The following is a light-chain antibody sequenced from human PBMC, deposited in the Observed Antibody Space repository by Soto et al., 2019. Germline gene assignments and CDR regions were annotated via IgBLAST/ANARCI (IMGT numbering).Light chain of an antibody. CDR2: DAS. CDR3: QQYYTYSLT. Sequence: DIQMTQSPSTLSASVGDRVTITCRASQSFSTWLAWYQQKPGKAPKLLIYDASSLESGVPSRFSGSGSGTEFTLTIRSLQPDDFATYYCQQYYTYSLTFGGGTKV. J-gene: IGKJ4*01. CDR1: QSFSTW. V-gene: IGKV1-5*01.